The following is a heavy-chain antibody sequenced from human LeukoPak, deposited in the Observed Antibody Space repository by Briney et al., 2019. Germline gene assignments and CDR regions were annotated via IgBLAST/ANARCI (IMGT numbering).Heavy chain of an antibody. CDR1: GCSISSSSYY. D-gene: IGHD3-22*01. CDR3: ARPVGGDSSGSHLPYNWFDP. CDR2: IYYSGNT. Sequence: PAETLSLTCTVSGCSISSSSYYWGWLRQPPGKGRKCFVSIYYSGNTYYNLSRKSRVTISVDTSKKQFSLKMSSVTAADTAVYYCARPVGGDSSGSHLPYNWFDPWGQGTLVTVSS. V-gene: IGHV4-39*01. J-gene: IGHJ5*02.